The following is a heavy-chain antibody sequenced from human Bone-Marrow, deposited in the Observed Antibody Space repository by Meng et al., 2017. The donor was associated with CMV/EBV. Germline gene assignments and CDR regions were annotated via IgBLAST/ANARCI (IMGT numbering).Heavy chain of an antibody. Sequence: GGSLRLSCKGSGYIFATYWIGWVRQMPGKGLEWMGIIYPRDSDTRYNPSFQGLVTISADRSVNAAYLQWSSLKASDTAMYYCARSQTGSYYGLDYWGQGTLVTVSS. V-gene: IGHV5-51*01. J-gene: IGHJ4*02. CDR3: ARSQTGSYYGLDY. CDR1: GYIFATYW. CDR2: IYPRDSDT. D-gene: IGHD3-10*01.